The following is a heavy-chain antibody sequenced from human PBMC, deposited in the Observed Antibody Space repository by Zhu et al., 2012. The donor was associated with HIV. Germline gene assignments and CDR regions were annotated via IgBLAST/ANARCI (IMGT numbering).Heavy chain of an antibody. CDR3: ARLLTAAGTN. D-gene: IGHD6-13*01. J-gene: IGHJ4*02. Sequence: QVQLQQWGAGLLKPSETLSLTCAVYGGSFSGYYWSWIRQPPGKGLEWIGEINHSGSTNYNPSLKSRVTISVDTSKNQFSLKLSSVTAADTAVYYCARLLTAAGTNWGQGTPGHRLP. CDR1: GGSFSGYY. CDR2: INHSGST. V-gene: IGHV4-34*01.